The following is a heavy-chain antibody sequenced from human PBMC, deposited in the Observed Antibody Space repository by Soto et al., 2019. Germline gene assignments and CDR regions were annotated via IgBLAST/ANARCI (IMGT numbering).Heavy chain of an antibody. CDR3: ARHHRGYGYGTGWLGFDY. V-gene: IGHV4-39*01. CDR2: LHYIEST. CDR1: AGSIRSRSYY. J-gene: IGHJ4*02. D-gene: IGHD6-19*01. Sequence: PSETLSLTCTVSAGSIRSRSYYWGWIRQPPGKGLEWIGSLHYIESTNYNPSLESRVTISGDTSKNQFSLNLKYVTAADTAVYFXARHHRGYGYGTGWLGFDYWGRGTLVTVSS.